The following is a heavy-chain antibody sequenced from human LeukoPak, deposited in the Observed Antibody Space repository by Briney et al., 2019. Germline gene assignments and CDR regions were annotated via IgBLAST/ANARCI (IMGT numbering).Heavy chain of an antibody. V-gene: IGHV1-18*01. Sequence: ASVKVSCKASGYTFTSYGISWVRQAPGQGLEWMGWISAYNGNTNYAQKLQGRVTMTTDTSTSTAYMELRSLRSDDTAVYYCARQSRLVVTRGDDAFDIWGQGTMVTVSS. CDR3: ARQSRLVVTRGDDAFDI. D-gene: IGHD2-15*01. CDR2: ISAYNGNT. CDR1: GYTFTSYG. J-gene: IGHJ3*02.